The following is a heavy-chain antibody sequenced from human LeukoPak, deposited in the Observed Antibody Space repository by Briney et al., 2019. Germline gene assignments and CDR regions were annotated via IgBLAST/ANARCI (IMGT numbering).Heavy chain of an antibody. CDR3: AKDHAYCSSTSCYSLYYFDY. CDR1: GFTFSSYA. Sequence: GGSLRLSCAASGFTFSSYAMSWVRQAPGKGLEWVSAISGSGGSTYYADSVKGRFTISRDNSKNTLYLQMNSLRAEDTAVYYCAKDHAYCSSTSCYSLYYFDYWGQGTLVTVSS. D-gene: IGHD2-2*02. J-gene: IGHJ4*02. CDR2: ISGSGGST. V-gene: IGHV3-23*01.